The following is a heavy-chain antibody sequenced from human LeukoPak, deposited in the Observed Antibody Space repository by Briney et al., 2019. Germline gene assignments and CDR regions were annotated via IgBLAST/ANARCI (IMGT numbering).Heavy chain of an antibody. Sequence: PGGSLRLSCAAAGLTFSSYGMHWVRQAPGKGLEWVAVISYNGSNKYYADSVKGRFTISRDNSKNTLYLQMNSLRAEDTAVYYCAKGLYYDSSGIGGYFDYWGQGTLVTVSS. D-gene: IGHD3-22*01. CDR3: AKGLYYDSSGIGGYFDY. CDR2: ISYNGSNK. J-gene: IGHJ4*02. V-gene: IGHV3-30*18. CDR1: GLTFSSYG.